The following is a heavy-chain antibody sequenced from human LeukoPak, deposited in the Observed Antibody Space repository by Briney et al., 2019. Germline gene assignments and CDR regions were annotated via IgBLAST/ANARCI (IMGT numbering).Heavy chain of an antibody. CDR1: GGSFSGYY. CDR3: ARSGIRRIAAHADY. J-gene: IGHJ4*02. CDR2: INHSGST. D-gene: IGHD6-6*01. V-gene: IGHV4-34*01. Sequence: SETLSLTCAVYGGSFSGYYWSWIRQPPGKGLEWIGEINHSGSTNYNPSLKSRVTISVDTSKNQFSLKLSSATAADTAVYYCARSGIRRIAAHADYWGQGTLVTVSS.